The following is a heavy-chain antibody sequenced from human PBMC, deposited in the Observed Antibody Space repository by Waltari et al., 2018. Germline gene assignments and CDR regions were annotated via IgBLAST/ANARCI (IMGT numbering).Heavy chain of an antibody. D-gene: IGHD2-2*01. CDR3: ARGPDIVVVPAAMGSMDV. CDR1: GGSCSSYY. V-gene: IGHV4-59*01. Sequence: QVQLQESGPRLVKPSETLSLTCTVPGGSCSSYYWRWIRQPPGKGLECIGYIYYSGSTNYNPSLKSRVTISVDTSKNQFSLKLSSVTAADTAVYYCARGPDIVVVPAAMGSMDVWGQGTTVTVSS. J-gene: IGHJ6*02. CDR2: IYYSGST.